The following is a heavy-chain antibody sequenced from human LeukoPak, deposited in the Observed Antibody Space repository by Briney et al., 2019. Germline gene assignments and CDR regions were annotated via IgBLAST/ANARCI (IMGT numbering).Heavy chain of an antibody. Sequence: GGSLRLSCAASGFTFSSYSMNWVRQAPGKGLVWVSRINSDGINTSYADSAKGRFTISRDNAKNTLNLQMNSLRAEDTAVYYCARDLGQYYDTSDNWFDPWGQGTLVTVSS. CDR1: GFTFSSYS. D-gene: IGHD3-22*01. J-gene: IGHJ5*02. V-gene: IGHV3-74*01. CDR2: INSDGINT. CDR3: ARDLGQYYDTSDNWFDP.